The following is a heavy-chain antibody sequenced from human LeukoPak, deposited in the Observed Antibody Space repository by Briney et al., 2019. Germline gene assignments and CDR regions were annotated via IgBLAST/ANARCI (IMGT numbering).Heavy chain of an antibody. CDR1: GGSISTSGYS. D-gene: IGHD2-2*01. Sequence: SETLSLTCTVSGGSISTSGYSWGWIRQPPGKGLEWIGNFFYGGNTYYNPSLKSRVTISVDTSKNQFSLKLSSVTAADTAVYYCARDYRYCSSTSCYVYYYYGMDVWGQGTTVTVSS. CDR3: ARDYRYCSSTSCYVYYYYGMDV. V-gene: IGHV4-39*07. J-gene: IGHJ6*02. CDR2: FFYGGNT.